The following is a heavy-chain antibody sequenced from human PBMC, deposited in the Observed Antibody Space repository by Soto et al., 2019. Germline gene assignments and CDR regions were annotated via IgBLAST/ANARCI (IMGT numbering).Heavy chain of an antibody. V-gene: IGHV3-30*18. Sequence: GGSLRLSCAASGFTFSSYGMHWVRQAPGKGLEWVAVISYDGSNKYYADSVKGRFTISRDNSKNTLYLQMNSLRAEDTAVYYCAKDLAVSVKNWFDPWGQGTLVTVSS. D-gene: IGHD2-8*01. CDR2: ISYDGSNK. J-gene: IGHJ5*02. CDR3: AKDLAVSVKNWFDP. CDR1: GFTFSSYG.